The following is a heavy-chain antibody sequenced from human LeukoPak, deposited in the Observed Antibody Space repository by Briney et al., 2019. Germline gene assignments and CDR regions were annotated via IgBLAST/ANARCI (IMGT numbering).Heavy chain of an antibody. CDR3: AKPTHFNWFDP. Sequence: GGPLRLSCAASGFTFSSYWMSWVRQATGKGLEWVANIKQDGSEKYYVDSVKGRFTISRDNAKNSLYLQMNSLRAEDTAVYYCAKPTHFNWFDPWGQGTLVTVSS. CDR1: GFTFSSYW. D-gene: IGHD3-3*02. J-gene: IGHJ5*02. V-gene: IGHV3-7*01. CDR2: IKQDGSEK.